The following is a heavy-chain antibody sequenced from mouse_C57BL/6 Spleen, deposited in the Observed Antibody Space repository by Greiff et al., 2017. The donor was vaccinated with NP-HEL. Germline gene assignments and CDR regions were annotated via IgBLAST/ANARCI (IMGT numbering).Heavy chain of an antibody. V-gene: IGHV5-15*01. CDR2: ISNLAYSI. CDR1: GFTFSDYR. Sequence: EVQRVESGGGLVQPGGSLKLSCAASGFTFSDYRMAWVRQAPRKGPEWVAFISNLAYSIYYADTVTGRFTISRENAKNTLYLEMSSLRSEDTAMYYCARLGYYGSSSYAMDYWGQGTSVTVSS. D-gene: IGHD1-1*01. J-gene: IGHJ4*01. CDR3: ARLGYYGSSSYAMDY.